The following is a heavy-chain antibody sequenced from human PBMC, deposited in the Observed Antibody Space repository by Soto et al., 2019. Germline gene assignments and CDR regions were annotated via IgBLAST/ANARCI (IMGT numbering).Heavy chain of an antibody. Sequence: QVQLVQSGAEVKKPGASVKVSCKASGYTFTSYGISWVRQAPGQGLEWMGWISAYNGNTNYAQKLQGRVTMTTDTSTSTAYMELRSLRSDDTAVYYCARNLDCSGGSCYFCRACYYYYGMDVWGQGTTVTVSS. J-gene: IGHJ6*02. V-gene: IGHV1-18*01. D-gene: IGHD2-15*01. CDR1: GYTFTSYG. CDR3: ARNLDCSGGSCYFCRACYYYYGMDV. CDR2: ISAYNGNT.